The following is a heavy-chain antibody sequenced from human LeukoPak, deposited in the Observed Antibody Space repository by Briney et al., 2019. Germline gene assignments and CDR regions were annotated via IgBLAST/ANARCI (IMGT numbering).Heavy chain of an antibody. D-gene: IGHD5-18*01. CDR1: GYTFTGYY. CDR2: INPNSGGT. J-gene: IGHJ3*02. V-gene: IGHV1-2*06. Sequence: ASVKVSCKASGYTFTGYYMHWVRQAPGQGLEWMGRINPNSGGTNYAQKFQGGVTMTRDTSISTAYMELSRLRSDDTAVYYCASTVDTAAYDAFDIWGQGTMVTVSS. CDR3: ASTVDTAAYDAFDI.